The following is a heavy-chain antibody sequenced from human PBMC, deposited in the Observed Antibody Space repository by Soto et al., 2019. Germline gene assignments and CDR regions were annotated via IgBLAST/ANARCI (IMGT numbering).Heavy chain of an antibody. CDR3: ATNHDDISGRTPLLFDS. V-gene: IGHV4-31*03. CDR2: IHYSGST. J-gene: IGHJ4*02. Sequence: QVQLQESGPGLVKPSQTLSLTCTVSGDSIGTGGYYWDWIRQHPGKGPEWIGYIHYSGSTYYNPSLKIRLTISLHTSKNPFSLHLSSVTAADTAVYYCATNHDDISGRTPLLFDSWGQGTLVTVSS. CDR1: GDSIGTGGYY. D-gene: IGHD3-22*01.